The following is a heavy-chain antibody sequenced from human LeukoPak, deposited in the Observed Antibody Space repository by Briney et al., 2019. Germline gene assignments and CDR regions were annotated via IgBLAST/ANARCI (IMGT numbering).Heavy chain of an antibody. CDR1: GYTLTELS. CDR2: FDPEDGET. Sequence: ASVKVSCKVSGYTLTELSMHWVRQAPGKGLEWMGGFDPEDGETIYAQKFQGRVTITADESTSTAYMELSSLRSEDTAVYYCARDAEGFFDYWGQGTLVTVSS. J-gene: IGHJ4*02. CDR3: ARDAEGFFDY. V-gene: IGHV1-24*01.